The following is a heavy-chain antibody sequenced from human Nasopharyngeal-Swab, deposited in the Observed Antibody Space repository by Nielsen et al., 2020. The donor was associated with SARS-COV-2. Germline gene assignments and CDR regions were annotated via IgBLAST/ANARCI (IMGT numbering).Heavy chain of an antibody. V-gene: IGHV4-34*01. J-gene: IGHJ6*03. CDR2: INHSGST. D-gene: IGHD6-13*01. CDR3: ARGVAAAGRDYYMDV. CDR1: GGSFSGYY. Sequence: SETLSLTCAVSGGSFSGYYWSWIRQPPGKGLEWIGEINHSGSTNYNPSLKSRVTITVDTSNNQFSLKLSSVTAADTAVYYCARGVAAAGRDYYMDVWGKGTTVTVSS.